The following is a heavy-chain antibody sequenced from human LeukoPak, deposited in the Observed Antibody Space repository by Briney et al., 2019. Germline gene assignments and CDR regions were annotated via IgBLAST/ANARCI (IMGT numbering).Heavy chain of an antibody. CDR2: IVVGSGNT. V-gene: IGHV1-58*02. CDR3: AADPSGNGGNDY. J-gene: IGHJ4*02. CDR1: GFTFTSSA. D-gene: IGHD4-23*01. Sequence: SVKVSCKASGFTFTSSAMQWVRQARGQRLEWIGWIVVGSGNTNYAQKFQEGVTITRDMSTSTAYMELSSLRSEDTAVYYCAADPSGNGGNDYWGQGTLVTVSS.